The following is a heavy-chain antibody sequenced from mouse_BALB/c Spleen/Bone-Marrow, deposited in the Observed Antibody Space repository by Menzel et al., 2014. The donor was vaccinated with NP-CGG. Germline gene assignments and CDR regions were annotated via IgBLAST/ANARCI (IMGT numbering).Heavy chain of an antibody. CDR2: ISSGSSPI. J-gene: IGHJ2*01. D-gene: IGHD4-1*01. CDR1: GFTFSSFG. Sequence: VMLVESGGGLVQSGGSWKLSCVASGFTFSSFGMHWVRQAPEKWLEWVAYISSGSSPIFYADTVKGRFTISRDNPKNTLFLQMTSLRSEDTAIYYCTRGGNWEDFDYWGQGTTLTVSS. V-gene: IGHV5-17*02. CDR3: TRGGNWEDFDY.